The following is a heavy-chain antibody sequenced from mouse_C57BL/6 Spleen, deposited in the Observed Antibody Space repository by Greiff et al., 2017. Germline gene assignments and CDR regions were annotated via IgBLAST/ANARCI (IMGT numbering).Heavy chain of an antibody. D-gene: IGHD6-1*01. CDR1: GYTFTSYW. J-gene: IGHJ4*01. CDR2: IDPSDSYT. Sequence: QVQLQQPGAELVMPGASVKLSCKASGYTFTSYWMHWVKQRPGQGLEWIGKIDPSDSYTNYNQKFKGKATLTVDKSSSTAYMQLSSLTSEDSAVYYCARGTSDCRAMDYWGQGTSVTVSS. V-gene: IGHV1-69*01. CDR3: ARGTSDCRAMDY.